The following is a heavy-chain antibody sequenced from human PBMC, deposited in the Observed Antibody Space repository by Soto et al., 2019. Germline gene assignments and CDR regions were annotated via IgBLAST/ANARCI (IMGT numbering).Heavy chain of an antibody. J-gene: IGHJ6*02. CDR3: ARASYSSIWYHHYYYGMDV. CDR1: GYTFTSYG. CDR2: ISAYNGNT. V-gene: IGHV1-18*04. Sequence: QVQLVQSGAEVKKPGASVKVSCKASGYTFTSYGISWVRQAPGQGLEWMGWISAYNGNTNYAQKIQGRFTMTTDTSTSTAYMELRSLRSDDTAVYYCARASYSSIWYHHYYYGMDVWGHGTTVTDSS. D-gene: IGHD6-13*01.